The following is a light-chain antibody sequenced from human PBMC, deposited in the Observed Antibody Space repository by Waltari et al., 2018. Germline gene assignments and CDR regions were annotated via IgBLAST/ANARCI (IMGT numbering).Light chain of an antibody. V-gene: IGLV1-44*01. Sequence: QSVLTQPPSASGTPGQRVTISCSGSSSNIGTNTVNWYQQLPGTAPKLLIYSNNQRPSGVPDRFSGSKSGTSASLAISGLQSEDEADYYCAAWDDSLNGPLFGGGTK. CDR1: SSNIGTNT. J-gene: IGLJ2*01. CDR3: AAWDDSLNGPL. CDR2: SNN.